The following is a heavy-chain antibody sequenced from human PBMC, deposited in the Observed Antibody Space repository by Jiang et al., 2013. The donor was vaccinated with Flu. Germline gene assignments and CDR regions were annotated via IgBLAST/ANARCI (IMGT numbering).Heavy chain of an antibody. CDR1: GYSFTTYW. J-gene: IGHJ2*01. CDR3: ARRAKIGGWYFDL. V-gene: IGHV5-51*01. D-gene: IGHD2/OR15-2a*01. CDR2: IYPGDSDT. Sequence: GAEVKKPGESLKISCKGSGYSFTTYWIGWVRQMPGKGLEWMGIIYPGDSDTRYSPSFQGQVTISADKTINTAYLQWSSLRASDTAIYYCARRAKIGGWYFDLWGRGTLLTVSS.